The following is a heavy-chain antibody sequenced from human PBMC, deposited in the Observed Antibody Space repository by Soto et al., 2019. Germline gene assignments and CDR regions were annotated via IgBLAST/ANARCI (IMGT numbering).Heavy chain of an antibody. D-gene: IGHD5-18*01. V-gene: IGHV3-7*01. J-gene: IGHJ4*02. CDR2: IKQDGSEK. CDR3: AREGYSYGYVIDY. CDR1: GFTFSSYW. Sequence: EGSLRISCAASGFTFSSYWMSWVRQAPGKGLEWVANIKQDGSEKYYVDSVKGRFTISRDNTKNSLYLQMNSLRAEDTAVYYCAREGYSYGYVIDYWGQGTLVTVSS.